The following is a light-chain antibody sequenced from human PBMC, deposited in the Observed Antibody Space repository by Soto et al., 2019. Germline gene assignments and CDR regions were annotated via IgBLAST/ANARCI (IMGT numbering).Light chain of an antibody. CDR1: QSVSSN. J-gene: IGKJ1*01. CDR3: QQYNNWPKT. Sequence: EIVMTQSPATLSVSPGERATLSCRASQSVSSNLAWYQQKPGQAPRLLIYGASTRATGIPARFSGSGSGTEFTLTISSLQSEDFAVDYCQQYNNWPKTFGQGTNVDIK. V-gene: IGKV3-15*01. CDR2: GAS.